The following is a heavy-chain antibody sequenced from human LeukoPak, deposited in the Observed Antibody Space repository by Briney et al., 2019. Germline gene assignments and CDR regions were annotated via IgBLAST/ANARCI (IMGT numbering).Heavy chain of an antibody. V-gene: IGHV3-7*01. CDR3: ARGHHTRGVYDY. CDR1: GFTFSGFW. D-gene: IGHD3-10*01. J-gene: IGHJ4*02. CDR2: INQDESQK. Sequence: GGSLRLFCAASGFTFSGFWMRWVRQAPGKGLEWVANINQDESQKYYVDSVKGRFTISRDNAKNSLYLQMNSLRAEDTAVYYCARGHHTRGVYDYWGQGTLVTVSS.